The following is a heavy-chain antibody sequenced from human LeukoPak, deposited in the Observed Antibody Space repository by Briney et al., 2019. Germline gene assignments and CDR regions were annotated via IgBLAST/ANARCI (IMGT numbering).Heavy chain of an antibody. CDR1: GGSTSSYY. Sequence: PSETLSLTCTVSGGSTSSYYWSWIRQPAGKGLEWIGRIYTSGSTNYNPSLKSRVTMSVDTSKNQFSLKLSSVTAADMAVYYCARVFPEQLAFDYWGQGTLVTVSS. CDR3: ARVFPEQLAFDY. V-gene: IGHV4-4*07. CDR2: IYTSGST. D-gene: IGHD6-6*01. J-gene: IGHJ4*02.